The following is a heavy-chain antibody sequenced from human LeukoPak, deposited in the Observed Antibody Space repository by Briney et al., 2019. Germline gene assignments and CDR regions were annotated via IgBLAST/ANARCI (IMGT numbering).Heavy chain of an antibody. V-gene: IGHV3-21*01. CDR1: GFTFSSYN. Sequence: GGSLRLSCAASGFTFSSYNMNWVRQAPGKGLEWVSSISSSSSYIYYADSVKGRFTISRDNAKNSLYLQMNSLRVEDTAVYYCARGPKTAITIFDYWGQGTLVTVSS. J-gene: IGHJ4*02. CDR2: ISSSSSYI. D-gene: IGHD2-21*02. CDR3: ARGPKTAITIFDY.